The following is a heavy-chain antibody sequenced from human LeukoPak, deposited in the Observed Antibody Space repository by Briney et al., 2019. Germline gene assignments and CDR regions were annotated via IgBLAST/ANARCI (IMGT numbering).Heavy chain of an antibody. V-gene: IGHV3-43D*03. CDR3: AKDTLLAYSGSYWGDWFDP. D-gene: IGHD1-26*01. J-gene: IGHJ5*02. CDR1: GFTFDDYA. Sequence: PGGSLRLSCAASGFTFDDYAMHWVRQAPGKGLEWVSLISWDGGSTDYADSVKGRFTISRDNSKNSLYLQMNSLRAEDTAVYYCAKDTLLAYSGSYWGDWFDPWGQGTLVTVSS. CDR2: ISWDGGST.